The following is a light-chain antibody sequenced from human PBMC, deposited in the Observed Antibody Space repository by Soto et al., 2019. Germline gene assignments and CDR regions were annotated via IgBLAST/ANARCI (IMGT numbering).Light chain of an antibody. CDR1: SSNIGAGYE. J-gene: IGLJ2*01. Sequence: QSVLTQPPSVSGAPGQRVTISCTGSSSNIGAGYEVHWYQQLPGTAPKLLIYGNSNRPSGVPDRFSGSKSGTSASLAITGLQAEDEADYYCQSYDSSLSGSVFGGGTKLTLL. CDR3: QSYDSSLSGSV. V-gene: IGLV1-40*01. CDR2: GNS.